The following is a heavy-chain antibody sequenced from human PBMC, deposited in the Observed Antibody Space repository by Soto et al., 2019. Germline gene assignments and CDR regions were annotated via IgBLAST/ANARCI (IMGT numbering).Heavy chain of an antibody. CDR2: ISSSSSTI. J-gene: IGHJ3*02. Sequence: GGSLRLSCAASGFTFSSYSMNWVRQAPGKGLEWVSYISSSSSTIYYADSVRGRFTISRDNAKNSLYLQMNSLRAEDTAVYYCARGDYDFWSGYYPNDAFDIWGQGTMVTVSS. V-gene: IGHV3-48*01. CDR1: GFTFSSYS. D-gene: IGHD3-3*01. CDR3: ARGDYDFWSGYYPNDAFDI.